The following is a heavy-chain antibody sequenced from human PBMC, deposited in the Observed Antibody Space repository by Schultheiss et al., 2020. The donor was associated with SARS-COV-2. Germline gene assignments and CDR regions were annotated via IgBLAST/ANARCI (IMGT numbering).Heavy chain of an antibody. V-gene: IGHV3-30*07. CDR3: MKDPNWGGEY. CDR2: ISYDGSNK. CDR1: GFAFNNFS. Sequence: GGSLRLSCAASGFAFNNFSLHWVRQAPGKGLEWLAVISYDGSNKYYADSVKGRFGISRDNSKNTVYLQMDSLRIDDTAVYYCMKDPNWGGEYWGRGTLVTVSS. D-gene: IGHD7-27*01. J-gene: IGHJ4*02.